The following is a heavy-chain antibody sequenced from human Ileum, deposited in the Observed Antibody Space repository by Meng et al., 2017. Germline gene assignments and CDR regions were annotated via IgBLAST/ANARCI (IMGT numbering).Heavy chain of an antibody. CDR1: GYTFTGYY. Sequence: ASVKVSCKASGYTFTGYYMRWVRQAPGQGLEWMGRINPNSGGTNYAQKFQGRVTMTRDTSISTDYMELSRLRSDDTAVYYCAGWFGEGFGGMDVWGQGTTVTGYS. J-gene: IGHJ6*01. V-gene: IGHV1-2*06. D-gene: IGHD3-10*01. CDR3: AGWFGEGFGGMDV. CDR2: INPNSGGT.